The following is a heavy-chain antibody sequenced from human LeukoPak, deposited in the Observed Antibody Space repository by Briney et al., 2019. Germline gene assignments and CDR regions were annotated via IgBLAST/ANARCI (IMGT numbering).Heavy chain of an antibody. Sequence: GESLKISCKGSGYSFTSYWIGWVRQMPGKGLEWMGIIYPGDSDTRYSPSFQGQVTISADKSISTAYLQWSSLKASDTAMYYCAAFCITMIVAAIKMDYFDYWGQGTLVTVSS. CDR1: GYSFTSYW. J-gene: IGHJ4*02. CDR2: IYPGDSDT. CDR3: AAFCITMIVAAIKMDYFDY. D-gene: IGHD3-22*01. V-gene: IGHV5-51*01.